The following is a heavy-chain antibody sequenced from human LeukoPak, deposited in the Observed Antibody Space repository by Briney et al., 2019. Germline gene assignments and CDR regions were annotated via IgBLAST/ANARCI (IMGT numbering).Heavy chain of an antibody. CDR2: IYTSGST. V-gene: IGHV4-4*07. CDR3: ARYYGDYGVSDAFDI. J-gene: IGHJ3*02. D-gene: IGHD4-17*01. Sequence: PSETLSLTCTVSGGSISSYYWSWIRQPAGKGLEWIGRIYTSGSTNYNPSLKSRVTMSVDTSKNQFSLKLSSVTAADTAVYYCARYYGDYGVSDAFDIWGQGTMVTVSS. CDR1: GGSISSYY.